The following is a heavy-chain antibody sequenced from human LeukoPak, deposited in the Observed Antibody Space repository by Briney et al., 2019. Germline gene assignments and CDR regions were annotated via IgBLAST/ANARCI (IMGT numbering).Heavy chain of an antibody. CDR3: AREEGGKLGIDYYFDY. CDR1: GFTFSIYE. Sequence: GGSLRLSCAASGFTFSIYEMNWVRQAPGKGLEWVSSISSSSIYIYYADSVKGRFTISRDNAKNSLYLQMNSLRAEDTAMYYCAREEGGKLGIDYYFDYWGQGTLVTVSS. D-gene: IGHD7-27*01. CDR2: ISSSSIYI. J-gene: IGHJ4*02. V-gene: IGHV3-21*06.